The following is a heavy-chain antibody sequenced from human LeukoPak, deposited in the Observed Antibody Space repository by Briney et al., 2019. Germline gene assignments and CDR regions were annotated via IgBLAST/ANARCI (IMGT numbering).Heavy chain of an antibody. CDR3: AGMGGYFDY. D-gene: IGHD2-15*01. V-gene: IGHV4-34*01. J-gene: IGHJ4*02. Sequence: PSETLSLTCAVYGGSFSGYYWSWIRQPPGKGLEWIGEINHRGSTNYNPSLKSRVTISVDTSKNQFSLKVNSVTAADTAVYYCAGMGGYFDYWGQGTLVTVSS. CDR1: GGSFSGYY. CDR2: INHRGST.